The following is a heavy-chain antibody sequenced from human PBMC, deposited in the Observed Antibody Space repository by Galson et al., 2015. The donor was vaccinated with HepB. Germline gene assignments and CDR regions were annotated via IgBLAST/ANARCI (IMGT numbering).Heavy chain of an antibody. J-gene: IGHJ6*02. CDR1: GFTFSSYG. CDR3: AKSGTTPEGDIVRVPAAPDV. Sequence: SLRLSCAASGFTFSSYGMLWVRQAPGKGLEWVAVIPFDGSYKSYADSVKGRFTISRDNSKNTLYLQMNSLRPEDTAVYYCAKSGTTPEGDIVRVPAAPDVWGQGTTVTVSS. V-gene: IGHV3-30*18. D-gene: IGHD2-2*01. CDR2: IPFDGSYK.